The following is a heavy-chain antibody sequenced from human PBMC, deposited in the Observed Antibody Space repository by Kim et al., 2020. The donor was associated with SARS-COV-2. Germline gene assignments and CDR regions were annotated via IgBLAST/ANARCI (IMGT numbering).Heavy chain of an antibody. V-gene: IGHV3-30*18. CDR2: VSDDGSNK. D-gene: IGHD1-26*01. J-gene: IGHJ3*02. Sequence: GGSLRLSCAASGFTFSSYGMHWVRQAPGKGLEWVAVVSDDGSNKYYGDSVKGRFTISRDNSKNTMYLQMNSLRPEDTAVYYCAKGEAKWELLGAFDIWG. CDR3: AKGEAKWELLGAFDI. CDR1: GFTFSSYG.